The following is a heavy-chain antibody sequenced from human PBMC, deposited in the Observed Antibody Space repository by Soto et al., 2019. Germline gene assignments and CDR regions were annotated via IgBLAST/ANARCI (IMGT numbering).Heavy chain of an antibody. CDR3: ARLRASSWYMGGYLDY. D-gene: IGHD6-13*01. J-gene: IGHJ4*02. Sequence: ESGGGLVKPGGSLRLSCIASGFTFSDYYMTWIRQAPGQGLEYISYIVARSVYTNYADSVKGRFTISRDNAKNSLYLEMKSLRAEDTGVYYCARLRASSWYMGGYLDYWGQGTLVTVSS. CDR1: GFTFSDYY. V-gene: IGHV3-11*06. CDR2: IVARSVYT.